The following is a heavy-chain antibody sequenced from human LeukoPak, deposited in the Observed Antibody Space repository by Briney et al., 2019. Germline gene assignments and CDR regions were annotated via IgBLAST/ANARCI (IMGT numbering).Heavy chain of an antibody. CDR1: GFTISSYT. J-gene: IGHJ6*03. CDR2: ISSSSSTI. Sequence: PGGSLRLSCAASGFTISSYTMMWVRQAPGKGLEWVSYISSSSSTIYYADSVKGRFTISRDNSKNTLYLQMNSLRAEDTAVYYCAKDFSSSSWDNYYYYYMDVWGKGTTVTVSS. D-gene: IGHD6-6*01. CDR3: AKDFSSSSWDNYYYYYMDV. V-gene: IGHV3-48*01.